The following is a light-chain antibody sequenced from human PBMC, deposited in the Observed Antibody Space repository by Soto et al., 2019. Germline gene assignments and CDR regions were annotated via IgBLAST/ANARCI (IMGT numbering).Light chain of an antibody. CDR2: RAS. CDR1: QSIGTY. V-gene: IGKV1-39*01. Sequence: DIQMTQSPSSLSASVGDRVTISCRASQSIGTYLNWYQQKPGTAPRLLIYRASSVKSGVPPRFSGSGSGRDFTLTISSLRPEDIATYFCQQSYSSAPWTFGQGTKVQIK. J-gene: IGKJ1*01. CDR3: QQSYSSAPWT.